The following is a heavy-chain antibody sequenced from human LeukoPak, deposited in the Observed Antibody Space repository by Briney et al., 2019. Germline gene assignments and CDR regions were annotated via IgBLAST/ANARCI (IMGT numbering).Heavy chain of an antibody. D-gene: IGHD1-26*01. CDR3: ARDGIDSAYYYYYMDV. V-gene: IGHV3-64*01. CDR1: GFSFSSYA. Sequence: PGGSLRLSCAASGFSFSSYAMHWVRQASGKGLEYVSVISSNGATTYYANSVKGRFIISRDNSKNTLYLQMGSLRAEDMAVYYCARDGIDSAYYYYYMDVWGKGTTVTVSS. CDR2: ISSNGATT. J-gene: IGHJ6*03.